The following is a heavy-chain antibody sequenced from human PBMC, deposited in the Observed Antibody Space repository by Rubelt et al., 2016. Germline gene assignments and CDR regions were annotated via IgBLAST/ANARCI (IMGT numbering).Heavy chain of an antibody. V-gene: IGHV4-39*01. CDR1: GGSISSSSSY. CDR2: IYYSGST. D-gene: IGHD5-24*01. Sequence: QLQLQESGPGLVKPSETLSLTCTVSGGSISSSSSYWGWIRQPPGKGLEWIGSIYYSGSTYYNPSLKSRVIIAVDTSKNQFSLKLSSVAAADTAVYYCASHIDGYGYYWGQGTLVTVSS. J-gene: IGHJ4*02. CDR3: ASHIDGYGYY.